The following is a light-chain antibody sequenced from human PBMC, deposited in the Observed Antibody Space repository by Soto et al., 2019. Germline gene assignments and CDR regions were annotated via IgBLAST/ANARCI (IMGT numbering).Light chain of an antibody. CDR3: CSYTSSSTPYV. V-gene: IGLV2-14*01. J-gene: IGLJ1*01. CDR1: SSDVGGYNY. Sequence: QSALTQPASVSGSPGQSITISCTGTSSDVGGYNYVSWYQQHPGKAPKLMIYDVSSRPSGVSNRFSGSKSGNTASLTISGLQAEDEAYYYCCSYTSSSTPYVFGTGTKLTVL. CDR2: DVS.